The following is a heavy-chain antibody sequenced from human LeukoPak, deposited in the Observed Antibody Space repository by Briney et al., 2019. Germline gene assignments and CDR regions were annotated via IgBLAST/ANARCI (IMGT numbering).Heavy chain of an antibody. CDR3: ARALDSSSSRYQAFEE. D-gene: IGHD2-2*01. J-gene: IGHJ4*02. CDR1: GFTFSNYW. CDR2: IKQDECEK. Sequence: SGGSLRLSCSASGFTFSNYWMSWVRQAPGKGLEWVANIKQDECEKYYVDSVKGRFTISRDNAKSSLYLQMNSLRAEDTAVYYCARALDSSSSRYQAFEEWGQGTLVTVSS. V-gene: IGHV3-7*01.